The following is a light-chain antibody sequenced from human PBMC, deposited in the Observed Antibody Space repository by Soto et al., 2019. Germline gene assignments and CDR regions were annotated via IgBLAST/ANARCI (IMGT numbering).Light chain of an antibody. CDR2: DAS. V-gene: IGKV3-15*01. J-gene: IGKJ1*01. CDR1: QSVRSN. Sequence: EIVMTQSPATLSMSPGERATLSCRASQSVRSNLAWYQQRPGQAPRLLIYDASTRATGIPARFSGSGSGTGFTLTISSLQSEDFAVYYCQQYNKWPRTFGQGTKVDI. CDR3: QQYNKWPRT.